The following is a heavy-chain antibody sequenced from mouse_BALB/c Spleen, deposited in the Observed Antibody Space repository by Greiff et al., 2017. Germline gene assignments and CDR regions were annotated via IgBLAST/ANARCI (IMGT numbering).Heavy chain of an antibody. CDR3: ARKGDRYDDGCAD. V-gene: IGHV5-17*02. D-gene: IGHD2-14*01. J-gene: IGHJ3*01. CDR1: GFTFSSFG. Sequence: EVQVVESGGGLVQPGGSRKLSCAASGFTFSSFGMHWVRQAPEKGLEWVAYISSGSSTIYYADTVKGRFTISRDNPKNTLFLQMTSLRSEDTAMYYCARKGDRYDDGCADWGQGTLVTVSA. CDR2: ISSGSSTI.